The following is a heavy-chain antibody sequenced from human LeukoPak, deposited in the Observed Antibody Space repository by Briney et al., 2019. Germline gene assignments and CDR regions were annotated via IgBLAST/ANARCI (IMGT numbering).Heavy chain of an antibody. J-gene: IGHJ3*02. D-gene: IGHD2-15*01. Sequence: PGGSLRLSCAASGFTFSSYAMSWVRQAPGKGLKWVSAISGSGGSTYYADSVKGRFTISRDNSKNTLYLQMNSLRAEDTAVYYCASLACSGGSCYSDAFDIWGQGTMVTVSS. CDR2: ISGSGGST. CDR1: GFTFSSYA. V-gene: IGHV3-23*01. CDR3: ASLACSGGSCYSDAFDI.